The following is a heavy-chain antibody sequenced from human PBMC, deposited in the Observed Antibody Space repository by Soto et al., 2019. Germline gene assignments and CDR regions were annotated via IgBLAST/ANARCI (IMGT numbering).Heavy chain of an antibody. D-gene: IGHD1-7*01. Sequence: QVRLVQSGAEVKKPGASVKVTCKPSGYTFTDAYIHWVRQAPGQGLEWLGWINPKNGGTNYAQTFKGRVTMTRDTSSSTAFMELSSLNSNDTAVYYCAREEGTEVDFWGQGSLVTVSS. J-gene: IGHJ4*02. CDR2: INPKNGGT. CDR1: GYTFTDAY. CDR3: AREEGTEVDF. V-gene: IGHV1-2*02.